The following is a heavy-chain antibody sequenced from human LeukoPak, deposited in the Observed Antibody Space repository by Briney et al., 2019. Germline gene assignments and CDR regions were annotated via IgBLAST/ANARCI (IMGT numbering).Heavy chain of an antibody. D-gene: IGHD6-19*01. CDR1: GFTFINYG. CDR2: ISGSGGST. J-gene: IGHJ6*03. V-gene: IGHV3-23*01. Sequence: GGSLRLSCAASGFTFINYGMNWVRQPPGKGLEWVSGISGSGGSTYSADSVKGRFIISRDNSKNMMYLQMNSLRAEDTAVYYCAREGSDWNYYYYMDVWGKGTTVTISS. CDR3: AREGSDWNYYYYMDV.